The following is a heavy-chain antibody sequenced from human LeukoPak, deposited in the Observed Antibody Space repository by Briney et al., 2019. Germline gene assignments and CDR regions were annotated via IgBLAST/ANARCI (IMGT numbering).Heavy chain of an antibody. J-gene: IGHJ6*03. CDR2: ISSSSSTI. Sequence: GGSLRLSCAASGFTFSSYSMNWVRQAPGKGLEWVSYISSSSSTIYYADSVKGRFTISRDNAKNSLYLQVNSLRAEDTAVYYCARDPYSGGYGDYYYYYMDLWGQGTTVTISS. CDR3: ARDPYSGGYGDYYYYYMDL. CDR1: GFTFSSYS. V-gene: IGHV3-48*01. D-gene: IGHD1-26*01.